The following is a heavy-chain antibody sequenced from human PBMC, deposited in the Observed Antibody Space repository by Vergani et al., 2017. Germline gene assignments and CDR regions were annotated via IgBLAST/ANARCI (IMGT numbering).Heavy chain of an antibody. D-gene: IGHD3-10*01. CDR3: TRNLWFGGKRAFDI. J-gene: IGHJ3*02. CDR2: IRRKANSYAT. V-gene: IGHV3-73*02. Sequence: EVQLVESGGGLVQPGGSLKLSCAASGFTFSGSAMHWVRQASGKGLEWVGRIRRKANSYATAYTASVKGRFTITSDDSKNTAYLQMHSLKTEDTAVYYCTRNLWFGGKRAFDIWGQGTMVTVSS. CDR1: GFTFSGSA.